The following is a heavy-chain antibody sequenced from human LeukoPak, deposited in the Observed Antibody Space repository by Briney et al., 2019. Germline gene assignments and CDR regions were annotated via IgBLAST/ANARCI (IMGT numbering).Heavy chain of an antibody. V-gene: IGHV3-74*03. CDR1: GFAFSSYW. CDR2: INGDGTIT. Sequence: GGSLRLSCATSGFAFSSYWMLWVRQAPGKGLVWVSRINGDGTITTYADSLKGRFTISRGNTKNILYLEMNNLRAEDTAIYYCSRSQFDYWGQGILVTVSS. CDR3: SRSQFDY. J-gene: IGHJ4*02.